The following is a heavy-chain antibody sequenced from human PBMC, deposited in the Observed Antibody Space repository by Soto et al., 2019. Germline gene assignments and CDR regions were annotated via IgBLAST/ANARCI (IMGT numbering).Heavy chain of an antibody. D-gene: IGHD2-2*01. Sequence: PGGSLRLSCAASGFTFSSYTMSWVRQAPGKGLEWVSVISGSGGSPYYADSVQGRFTISRDNPKNTLYLQMNSLRAEDTAIYYCAKARCSSTTCYVPDYWGQGTRVTVSS. CDR3: AKARCSSTTCYVPDY. V-gene: IGHV3-23*01. J-gene: IGHJ4*02. CDR1: GFTFSSYT. CDR2: ISGSGGSP.